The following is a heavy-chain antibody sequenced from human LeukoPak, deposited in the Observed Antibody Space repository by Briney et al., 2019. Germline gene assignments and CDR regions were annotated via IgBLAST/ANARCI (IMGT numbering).Heavy chain of an antibody. J-gene: IGHJ3*02. D-gene: IGHD2-2*01. Sequence: SETLSHTCTVSGGSISSYYWSWIRQPAGKGLEWIGRIYTSGSTNYNPSLKSRVTMSVDTSKNQFSLKLSSVTAADTAVYYCARYRSTSDFHAFDIWGQGTMVTVSS. V-gene: IGHV4-4*07. CDR3: ARYRSTSDFHAFDI. CDR2: IYTSGST. CDR1: GGSISSYY.